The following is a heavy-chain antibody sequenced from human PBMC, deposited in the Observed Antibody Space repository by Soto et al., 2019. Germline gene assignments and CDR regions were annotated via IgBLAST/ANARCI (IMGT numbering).Heavy chain of an antibody. CDR2: FDPEDGET. CDR1: GYTLTELS. J-gene: IGHJ4*02. V-gene: IGHV1-24*01. D-gene: IGHD6-13*01. CDR3: ATLSAAAAGILDY. Sequence: GASVKVSCKVSGYTLTELSMHCVRQAPGKGLEWMGGFDPEDGETIYAQKFQGRVTMTEDTSTDTAYMELSSLRSEDTAVYYCATLSAAAAGILDYWGQGTLVTVSS.